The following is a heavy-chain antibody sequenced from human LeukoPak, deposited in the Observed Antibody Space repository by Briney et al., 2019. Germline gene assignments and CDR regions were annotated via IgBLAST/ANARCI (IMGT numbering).Heavy chain of an antibody. Sequence: GASVKVSCKASGYTFTSYYMHWVRQAPGQGLEWMGIINPSGGSTSYAQKFQGRVTLTRDTSTSTVYMELSSLRSEDTAVYYCARGLLRSYYYDSSGYRFDYWGQGTLVTVSS. D-gene: IGHD3-22*01. V-gene: IGHV1-46*01. CDR3: ARGLLRSYYYDSSGYRFDY. J-gene: IGHJ4*02. CDR2: INPSGGST. CDR1: GYTFTSYY.